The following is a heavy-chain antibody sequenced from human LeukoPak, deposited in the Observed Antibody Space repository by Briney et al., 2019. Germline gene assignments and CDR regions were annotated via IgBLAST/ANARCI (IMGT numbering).Heavy chain of an antibody. V-gene: IGHV3-73*01. CDR1: GFTFSGSA. J-gene: IGHJ5*02. D-gene: IGHD3-16*02. CDR3: TPYDYVWGSYRS. Sequence: PGGSLRLSCAASGFTFSGSAMHWVRQASGKGLEWVGRIRSKANSYATAYAASVKGRFTISRDDSKNTAYLQMNSLKTEDTAVYYCTPYDYVWGSYRSWGQGTLVTVSS. CDR2: IRSKANSYAT.